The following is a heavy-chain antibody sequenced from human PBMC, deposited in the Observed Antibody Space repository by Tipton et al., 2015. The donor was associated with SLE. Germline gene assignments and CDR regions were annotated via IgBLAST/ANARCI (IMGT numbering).Heavy chain of an antibody. CDR3: VRVGGDYGNYHFDY. J-gene: IGHJ4*02. V-gene: IGHV3-72*01. D-gene: IGHD4-11*01. Sequence: GSLRLSCAASGFTFSDHYMDWVRQAPGKGLEWVGRTRNKANSYTTEYAASVKGRFTISRDDSKNSLYLQMNSLKTEDTAVYYCVRVGGDYGNYHFDYWGQGTLVTVSS. CDR2: TRNKANSYTT. CDR1: GFTFSDHY.